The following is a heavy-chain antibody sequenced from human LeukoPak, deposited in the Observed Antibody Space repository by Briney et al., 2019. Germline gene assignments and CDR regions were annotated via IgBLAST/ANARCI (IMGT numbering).Heavy chain of an antibody. CDR3: AREYYYDFWSGYTNWFDP. V-gene: IGHV4-4*07. CDR2: IFGSGMYD. CDR1: GAPISIYY. D-gene: IGHD3-3*01. J-gene: IGHJ5*02. Sequence: PSETLSLTCTVSGAPISIYYWSWIRQSAGGGLEWIGRIFGSGMYDKYSPSLKSRVTMSVDTSKNQFSLILTSVTAADTAVYFCAREYYYDFWSGYTNWFDPWGQGTLVTVSS.